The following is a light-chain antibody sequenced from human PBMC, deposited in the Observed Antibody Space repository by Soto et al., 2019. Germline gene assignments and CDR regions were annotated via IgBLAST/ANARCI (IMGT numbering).Light chain of an antibody. J-gene: IGKJ2*01. CDR3: QQYNKWPRT. CDR2: GAS. V-gene: IGKV3-15*01. Sequence: EIVMTQSPATLSVSPGERASLSCRASQSISSDVAWYQQEPGQAPRLLIHGASTTATGTPARFSGSGSGTEFTLTISSLQSEDFAVYNCQQYNKWPRTFGQGTKVDI. CDR1: QSISSD.